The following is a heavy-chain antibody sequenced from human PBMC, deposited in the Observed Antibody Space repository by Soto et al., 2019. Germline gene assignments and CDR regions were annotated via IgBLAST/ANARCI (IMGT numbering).Heavy chain of an antibody. V-gene: IGHV1-24*01. CDR1: GYTLTELS. D-gene: IGHD3-16*02. Sequence: QVQLVQSGAEVKKPGASVKVSCKVSGYTLTELSMHWVRQAPGKGLGWMGGFDPEDGETIYAQKFQGRVTMTEDTSTDTAYMELSSLRSEDTAVYYCATETFLRLGELSPRPYTAEYFQHWGQGTLVTVSS. CDR2: FDPEDGET. CDR3: ATETFLRLGELSPRPYTAEYFQH. J-gene: IGHJ1*01.